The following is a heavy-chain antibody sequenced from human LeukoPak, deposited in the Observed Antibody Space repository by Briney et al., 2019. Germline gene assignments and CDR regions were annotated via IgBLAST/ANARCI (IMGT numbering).Heavy chain of an antibody. CDR3: ARDSIAGFDP. J-gene: IGHJ5*02. V-gene: IGHV4-59*12. CDR1: GGSISSYY. Sequence: PSQTLSLTCTVSGGSISSYYWSWIRQPPGKGLEWIGYIYYSGSTNYNPSLKSRVTISVDTSKNQFSLKLSSVTAAGTAVYYCARDSIAGFDPWGQGTLVTVSS. CDR2: IYYSGST. D-gene: IGHD6-6*01.